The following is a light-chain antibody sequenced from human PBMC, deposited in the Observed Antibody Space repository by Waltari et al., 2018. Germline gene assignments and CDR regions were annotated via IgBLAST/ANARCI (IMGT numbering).Light chain of an antibody. V-gene: IGKV3-20*01. CDR1: QSVGRS. CDR3: QHYVRLPAT. CDR2: GAS. J-gene: IGKJ1*01. Sequence: EIVLTQSPGTLYLSPGETATLSCRAIQSVGRSVAWYQQKPGQAPRLLIYGASNRATGIPDRFSGSGSGTDFSLTISRLELEDFAVYYCQHYVRLPATFGQGTKVEIK.